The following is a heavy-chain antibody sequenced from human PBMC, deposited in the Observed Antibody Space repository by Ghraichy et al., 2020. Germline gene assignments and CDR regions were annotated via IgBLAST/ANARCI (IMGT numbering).Heavy chain of an antibody. J-gene: IGHJ4*02. Sequence: GGSLRLSCAVSGLGSTISDYAIHWVRLAPGKGLEWVSGVSGSGVYTFYADSVKGRFTISRDNSKTTVYLQMNTLRAEDTALYYCAKDRYCPGGVCPLDYWGQGTLVTVSS. CDR3: AKDRYCPGGVCPLDY. CDR2: VSGSGVYT. D-gene: IGHD2-8*02. V-gene: IGHV3-23*01. CDR1: GLGSTISDYA.